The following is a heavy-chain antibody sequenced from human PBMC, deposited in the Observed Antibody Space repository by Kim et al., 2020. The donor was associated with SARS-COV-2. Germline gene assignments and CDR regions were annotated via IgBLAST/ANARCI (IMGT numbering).Heavy chain of an antibody. J-gene: IGHJ4*02. D-gene: IGHD5-18*01. CDR2: INPNSGGT. Sequence: ASVKVSCKASGYTFTGYYMHWVRQAPGQGLEWMGWINPNSGGTNYAQKFQGRVTMTRDTSISTAYMELSRLRSDDTAVYYCARAISYGHQANFDYWGQGTLVTVSS. CDR3: ARAISYGHQANFDY. V-gene: IGHV1-2*02. CDR1: GYTFTGYY.